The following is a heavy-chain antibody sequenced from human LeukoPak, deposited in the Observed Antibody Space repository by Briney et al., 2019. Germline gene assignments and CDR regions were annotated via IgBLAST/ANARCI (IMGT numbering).Heavy chain of an antibody. CDR1: GGSFSGYY. CDR2: INHSGST. D-gene: IGHD3-3*01. CDR3: ARGGHDFWSGYYGRRWFDP. J-gene: IGHJ5*02. Sequence: SETLSLTCAVYGGSFSGYYWSWIRQPPGKGLEWIGEINHSGSTNYNPSLKSRVTISVDTSKNQFSLKLSSVTAADTAVYYRARGGHDFWSGYYGRRWFDPWGQGTLVTVSS. V-gene: IGHV4-34*01.